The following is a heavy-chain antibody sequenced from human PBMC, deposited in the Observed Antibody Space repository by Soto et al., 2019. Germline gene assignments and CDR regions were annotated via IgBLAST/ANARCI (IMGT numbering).Heavy chain of an antibody. V-gene: IGHV1-2*04. CDR2: INPNSGGT. CDR3: ARGLLGSSLYGMDV. Sequence: ASVKVSCKASGGTFSSYAISWVRQAPGQGLEWMGWINPNSGGTNYAQKFQGWVTMTRDTSISTAYMELSRLRSDDTAVYYCARGLLGSSLYGMDVWGQGTTVTVSS. D-gene: IGHD2-15*01. CDR1: GGTFSSYA. J-gene: IGHJ6*02.